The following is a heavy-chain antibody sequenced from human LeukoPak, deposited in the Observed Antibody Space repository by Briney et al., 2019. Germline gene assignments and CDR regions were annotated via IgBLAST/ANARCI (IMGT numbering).Heavy chain of an antibody. CDR2: INYTGST. V-gene: IGHV4-59*01. CDR3: ARGRVSSSTWYSTYYYYFYMDV. CDR1: GGSISTYY. D-gene: IGHD4-11*01. J-gene: IGHJ6*03. Sequence: SETLSLTCTVSGGSISTYYWSWIRQPPGKGLEWIGYINYTGSTNYNPSLKSRVTISLDTSKNQFSLKLTSVTAADTAVYYCARGRVSSSTWYSTYYYYFYMDVWGKGTTVTVSS.